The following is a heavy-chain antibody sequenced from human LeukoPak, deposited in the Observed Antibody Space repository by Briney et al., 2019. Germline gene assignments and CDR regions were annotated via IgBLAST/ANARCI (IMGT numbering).Heavy chain of an antibody. CDR1: GFTFSNYW. V-gene: IGHV3-74*01. D-gene: IGHD5-12*01. Sequence: PGGSLRLSCAASGFTFSNYWMHWVRQTPGKGLVWVANIETDGTTIHYAGSVKGRFTISRDNAENTVYLQMNSLRAEDTGVYHCAREYNGGLDYWGQGTLVTVSS. J-gene: IGHJ4*02. CDR3: AREYNGGLDY. CDR2: IETDGTTI.